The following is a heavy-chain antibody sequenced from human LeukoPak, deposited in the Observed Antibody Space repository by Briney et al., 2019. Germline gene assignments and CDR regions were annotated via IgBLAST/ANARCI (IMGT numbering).Heavy chain of an antibody. Sequence: EASVKVSCKASGYTFTGYYMHWVRQAPGQGVEWMGRINPNSGGTNYAQKFQGRVTMTRDTSISTAYMELSRLRSDDTAVYYCARYGEYCSGGSCYYYFDYWGQGTLVTVSS. CDR3: ARYGEYCSGGSCYYYFDY. D-gene: IGHD2-15*01. CDR2: INPNSGGT. CDR1: GYTFTGYY. J-gene: IGHJ4*02. V-gene: IGHV1-2*06.